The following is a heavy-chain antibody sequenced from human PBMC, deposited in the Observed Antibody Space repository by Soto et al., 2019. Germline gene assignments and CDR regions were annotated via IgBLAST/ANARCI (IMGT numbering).Heavy chain of an antibody. CDR1: GGTFSSYA. Sequence: GASVKVFCKASGGTFSSYAISWVRQAPGQGLEWMGGIIPIFGTANYAQKFQGRVTITADESTSTAYMELSSLRSEDTAVYYCAREPYCSSTSCSNWFDPWGQGTLVTVSS. D-gene: IGHD2-2*01. CDR3: AREPYCSSTSCSNWFDP. V-gene: IGHV1-69*13. J-gene: IGHJ5*02. CDR2: IIPIFGTA.